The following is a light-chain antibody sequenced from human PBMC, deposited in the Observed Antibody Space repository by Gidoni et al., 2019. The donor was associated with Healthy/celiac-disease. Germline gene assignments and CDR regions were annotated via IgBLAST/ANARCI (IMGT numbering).Light chain of an antibody. CDR2: CDS. J-gene: IGLJ3*02. Sequence: VLTPPPSVSGAPGQSVTISCTGSSSNIGAGYDVHWYQQLPGTAPKLPIYCDSNRPSGVPDRFSGSKSGTSASLAITGLQAEDEADYYCQSYDSSLSGWVFGGGTKLTVL. CDR3: QSYDSSLSGWV. CDR1: SSNIGAGYD. V-gene: IGLV1-40*01.